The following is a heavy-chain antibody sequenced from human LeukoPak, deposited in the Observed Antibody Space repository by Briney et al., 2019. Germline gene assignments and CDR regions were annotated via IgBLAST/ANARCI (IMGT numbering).Heavy chain of an antibody. J-gene: IGHJ3*02. CDR3: ARVGDMEAFDI. CDR2: IWYDGVNK. Sequence: GGSLRLSCAASGFTFSRFGMHWVRQAPGKGLEWVAVIWYDGVNKYYEDSVKGRFSISRDNSKNTVYLQMNSLRGEDTAVYYCARVGDMEAFDIWGQGTRVTVSS. V-gene: IGHV3-33*01. D-gene: IGHD3-16*01. CDR1: GFTFSRFG.